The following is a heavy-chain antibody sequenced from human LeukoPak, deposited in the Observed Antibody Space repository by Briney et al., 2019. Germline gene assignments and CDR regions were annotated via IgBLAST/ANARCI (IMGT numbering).Heavy chain of an antibody. CDR1: GYSFASSW. V-gene: IGHV5-51*01. CDR3: ARLSGGSP. Sequence: GEALKISCQASGYSFASSWIGWVRQMPGKGLEWMGTIFPADSNTRYSPSFQGQVTISVDKSNNTAYLQWSSLKASDTAIYYCARLSGGSPWGQGTLVTVSS. J-gene: IGHJ5*02. CDR2: IFPADSNT. D-gene: IGHD2-15*01.